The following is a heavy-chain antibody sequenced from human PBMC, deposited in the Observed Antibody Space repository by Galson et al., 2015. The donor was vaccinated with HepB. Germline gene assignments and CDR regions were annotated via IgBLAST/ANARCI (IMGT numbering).Heavy chain of an antibody. CDR3: ARDWRQYSSSGSGQSVQFDY. Sequence: SVKVSCKPSGYTSTSYGISWVRQAPGQGLEWIGWISAYNGNTNYAQKLQGRVTMTTDTSTSTTYMELRSLRSDDTAVYYCARDWRQYSSSGSGQSVQFDYWGQGTLFTVSS. V-gene: IGHV1-18*01. CDR2: ISAYNGNT. CDR1: GYTSTSYG. J-gene: IGHJ4*02. D-gene: IGHD6-13*01.